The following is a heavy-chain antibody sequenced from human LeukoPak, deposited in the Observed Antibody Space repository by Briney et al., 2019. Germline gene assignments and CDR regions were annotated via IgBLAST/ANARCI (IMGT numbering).Heavy chain of an antibody. V-gene: IGHV3-20*04. CDR2: INWNGGST. J-gene: IGHJ4*02. D-gene: IGHD2-2*01. CDR1: GFTFDDYG. Sequence: GGSLRLSCAASGFTFDDYGMSWVRQAPGKGLEWVSGINWNGGSTGYADSVKGRFTISRDNAKNSLYLQMNSLRAEDTALYYCARDALLPAAPAYYFDYWGQGTLVTVSS. CDR3: ARDALLPAAPAYYFDY.